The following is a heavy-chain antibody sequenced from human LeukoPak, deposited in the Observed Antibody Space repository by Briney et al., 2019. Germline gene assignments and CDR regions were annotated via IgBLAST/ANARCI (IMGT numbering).Heavy chain of an antibody. Sequence: KPSETLSLTCAVSGYSISSGYHWGWIWQPPGKGLEWIGSIYHSGSTYYNTSLKSRVTISVDTSKNQFSLKLSSVTAADTAVYYCARSRFGASSYFDYWGQGTLVTVSS. CDR3: ARSRFGASSYFDY. CDR2: IYHSGST. CDR1: GYSISSGYH. V-gene: IGHV4-38-2*01. J-gene: IGHJ4*02. D-gene: IGHD2-15*01.